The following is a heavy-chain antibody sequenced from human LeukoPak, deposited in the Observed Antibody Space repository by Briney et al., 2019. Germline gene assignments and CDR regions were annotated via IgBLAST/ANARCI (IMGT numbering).Heavy chain of an antibody. CDR2: ISSRTI. D-gene: IGHD1-1*01. V-gene: IGHV3-48*01. Sequence: GGSLRLSRAASGFSFTDYTMNWVRQGPGKGLEWVSHISSRTISYAESLKGRFTISRDNAKNSLYLQMNSLSAEDTAVYYCVRDYRYAFDYWGQGALVTVSS. CDR3: VRDYRYAFDY. J-gene: IGHJ4*02. CDR1: GFSFTDYT.